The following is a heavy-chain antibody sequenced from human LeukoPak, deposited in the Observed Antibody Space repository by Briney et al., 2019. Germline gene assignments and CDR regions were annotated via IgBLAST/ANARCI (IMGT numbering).Heavy chain of an antibody. CDR1: GYSFPSYW. CDR3: ARLRDGRAFGAIDY. J-gene: IGHJ4*02. Sequence: GESLKISCKSSGYSFPSYWIGWVRHMPGKGLEWVGIIYPGDSDTRYSPSFQGQVTISADKPISTAYLQWSSLKASDTAIYYCARLRDGRAFGAIDYWGQGTLVTVSS. V-gene: IGHV5-51*01. D-gene: IGHD3-10*01. CDR2: IYPGDSDT.